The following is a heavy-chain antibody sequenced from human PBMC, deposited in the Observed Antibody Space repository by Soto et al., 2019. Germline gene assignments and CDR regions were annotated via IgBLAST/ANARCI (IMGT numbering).Heavy chain of an antibody. CDR3: ARDAQYSYLWY. Sequence: PGGSLRLSCAASGFTVSSNYMSWVRQAPGKGLEWVSVIYSGGSTYYADSVKGRFTISRDNSKNTLYLQMNSLRAEDTALYYCARDAQYSYLWYWGQGTLVTVSS. CDR1: GFTVSSNY. CDR2: IYSGGST. V-gene: IGHV3-53*01. J-gene: IGHJ4*02. D-gene: IGHD5-18*01.